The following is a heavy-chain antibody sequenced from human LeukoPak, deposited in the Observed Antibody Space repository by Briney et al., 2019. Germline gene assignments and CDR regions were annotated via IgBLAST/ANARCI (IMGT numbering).Heavy chain of an antibody. D-gene: IGHD4-17*01. CDR1: GGSISSYY. Sequence: SETLSLTCTVSGGSISSYYWSWIRQPAGKGLEWIGRIYTSGSTNYNPSLKSRVTMSVDTSKNQFSLKLSSVTAADTAVYYCAREVMTTVPTTGGGRITYYYYYYMDVWGKGTTVTVSS. CDR2: IYTSGST. V-gene: IGHV4-4*07. J-gene: IGHJ6*03. CDR3: AREVMTTVPTTGGGRITYYYYYYMDV.